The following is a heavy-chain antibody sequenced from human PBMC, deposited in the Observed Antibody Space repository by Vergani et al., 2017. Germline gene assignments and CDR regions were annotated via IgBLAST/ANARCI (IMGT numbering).Heavy chain of an antibody. CDR2: INHSGST. D-gene: IGHD6-19*01. CDR1: GGSFSGYY. V-gene: IGHV4-34*01. Sequence: QVQLQQWGAGLLKPSETLSLTCAVYGGSFSGYYWSWIRQPPGKGLEWIGEINHSGSTNYNPSLKSRVTISVDTSKNQFSLKLSSVTAADTAVYYCARVPPLYSVGWLRGSTYGMDVWGQGTTVTVSS. CDR3: ARVPPLYSVGWLRGSTYGMDV. J-gene: IGHJ6*02.